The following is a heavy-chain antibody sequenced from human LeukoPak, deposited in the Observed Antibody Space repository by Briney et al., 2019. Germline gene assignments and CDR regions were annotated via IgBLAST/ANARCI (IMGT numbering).Heavy chain of an antibody. J-gene: IGHJ4*02. V-gene: IGHV3-23*01. CDR2: ISGYGAST. Sequence: GGSLRLSCAASGFTFGTTAMSWVRQAPGKGLEWVSTISGYGASTYYADSVKGRFTFSRDNSKNTLYLQMSSLRAEDTAVYYCAKDTGQWPVRTFDYWGQGTLVTVSS. CDR3: AKDTGQWPVRTFDY. D-gene: IGHD6-19*01. CDR1: GFTFGTTA.